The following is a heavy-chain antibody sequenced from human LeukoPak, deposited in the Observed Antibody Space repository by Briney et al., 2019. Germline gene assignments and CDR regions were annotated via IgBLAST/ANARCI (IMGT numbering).Heavy chain of an antibody. J-gene: IGHJ4*02. CDR2: IGIAGDT. Sequence: GGSLRLSCAASGFTFSSYDMHWVRQTTGKGLEWVSSIGIAGDTYYPDSVKGRFTISRDNSKNTLYLQMNSLRAEDTAVYYCAKGSYSGIQRGFDYWGQGTLVTVSS. CDR1: GFTFSSYD. D-gene: IGHD1-26*01. CDR3: AKGSYSGIQRGFDY. V-gene: IGHV3-13*01.